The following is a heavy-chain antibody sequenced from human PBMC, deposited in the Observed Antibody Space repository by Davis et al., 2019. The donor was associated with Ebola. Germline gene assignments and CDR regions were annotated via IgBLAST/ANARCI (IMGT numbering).Heavy chain of an antibody. Sequence: GGSLRLSCAASGFTFSSYSMNWVRQAPGKGLEWVSSISSGSSYIYYADSVKGRFTISRDNAKNSLYLQMNSLRAEDTAVYYCARSSIAARPGYYYGMDVWGQGTTVTVSS. CDR3: ARSSIAARPGYYYGMDV. V-gene: IGHV3-21*01. J-gene: IGHJ6*02. D-gene: IGHD6-6*01. CDR1: GFTFSSYS. CDR2: ISSGSSYI.